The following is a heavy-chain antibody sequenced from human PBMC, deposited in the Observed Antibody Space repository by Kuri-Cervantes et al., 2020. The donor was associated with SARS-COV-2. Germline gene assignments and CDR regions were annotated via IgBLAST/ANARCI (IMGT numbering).Heavy chain of an antibody. CDR2: ISGSGSYM. V-gene: IGHV3-21*01. CDR1: GFTFSGYT. D-gene: IGHD2-21*01. Sequence: GGSLRLSCVGTGFTFSGYTMNWVRQAPGKALQWVSSISGSGSYMYYADSVKGRFTVSRDSAKNSLYLQMNSLRGEDTAVYYCARVAGGGPIYYYYMDVWGKGTTVTVSS. CDR3: ARVAGGGPIYYYYMDV. J-gene: IGHJ6*03.